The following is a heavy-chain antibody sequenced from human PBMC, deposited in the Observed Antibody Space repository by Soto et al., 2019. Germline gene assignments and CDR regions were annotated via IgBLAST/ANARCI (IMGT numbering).Heavy chain of an antibody. CDR3: AKARVQWLVRAGLIDY. CDR2: ISYDGSNK. V-gene: IGHV3-30*18. Sequence: GGSLRLSCAASGFTFSSYGMHWVRQAPGKGLEWVAVISYDGSNKYYADSVKGRFTISRDNSKNTLYLQMNSLRAEDTAVYYCAKARVQWLVRAGLIDYWGQGTLVTVSS. D-gene: IGHD6-19*01. CDR1: GFTFSSYG. J-gene: IGHJ4*02.